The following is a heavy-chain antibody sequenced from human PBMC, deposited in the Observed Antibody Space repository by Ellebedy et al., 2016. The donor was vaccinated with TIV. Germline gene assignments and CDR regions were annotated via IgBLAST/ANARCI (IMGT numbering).Heavy chain of an antibody. CDR2: IYHSGST. V-gene: IGHV4-4*02. Sequence: MPSETLSLTCAVSGGSIISTNWWSWVRQPPGKGLEWIGEIYHSGSTSYNPSLKSRVSISVDTPKKQISLKMSSVAAADTAVYYCARAFQYSSGWAFDYWGQGTLVTVSS. CDR1: GGSIISTNW. J-gene: IGHJ4*02. CDR3: ARAFQYSSGWAFDY. D-gene: IGHD6-19*01.